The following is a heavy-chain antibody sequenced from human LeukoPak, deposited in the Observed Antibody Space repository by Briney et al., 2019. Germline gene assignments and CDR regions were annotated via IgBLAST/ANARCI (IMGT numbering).Heavy chain of an antibody. CDR1: GGSISSYY. CDR3: ARDIAATGAFDY. V-gene: IGHV4-4*07. Sequence: RTSETLSLTCTVSGGSISSYYWSWIRQPAGKGLEWIGRIYISGSTKYNPALKSRVTLSVDTSKNQFSLKLSSVTAADTAVYYCARDIAATGAFDYWGQGTLVTVSS. D-gene: IGHD6-13*01. CDR2: IYISGST. J-gene: IGHJ4*02.